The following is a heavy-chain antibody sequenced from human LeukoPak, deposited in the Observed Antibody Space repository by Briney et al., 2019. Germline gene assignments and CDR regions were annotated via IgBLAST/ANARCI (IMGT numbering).Heavy chain of an antibody. D-gene: IGHD2-21*02. V-gene: IGHV4-4*07. CDR2: IYTSGST. J-gene: IGHJ4*02. CDR1: GGSISSYY. CDR3: AGTDAYCGGDCHFDY. Sequence: SETLSLTCTVSGGSISSYYWSWIRQPAGKGLEWIGRIYTSGSTNYNPSLKSRVTMSVDTSKNQFSLKLSSVTAADTAVYYCAGTDAYCGGDCHFDYWGQGTLVTVSS.